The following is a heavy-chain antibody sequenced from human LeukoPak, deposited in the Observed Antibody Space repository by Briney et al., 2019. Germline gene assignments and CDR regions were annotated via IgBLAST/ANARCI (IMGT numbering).Heavy chain of an antibody. CDR2: IYYSGST. D-gene: IGHD3-10*01. CDR1: GGSISSGDYY. J-gene: IGHJ5*02. CDR3: ARACLERGDWFDP. Sequence: SETLSLTCTVSGGSISSGDYYWSWIRRPPGKGLEWIGYIYYSGSTYYNPSLKSRVTISVDTSKNQFSLKLSSVTAADTAVYYCARACLERGDWFDPWGQGTLVTVSS. V-gene: IGHV4-30-4*08.